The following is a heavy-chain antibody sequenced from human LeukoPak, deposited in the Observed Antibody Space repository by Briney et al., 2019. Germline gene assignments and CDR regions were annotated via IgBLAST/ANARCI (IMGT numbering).Heavy chain of an antibody. Sequence: SETLSLTCAVSGYSISSGYYWGWIRQPPGKGLEWIGSIYHSGSTFYNPSLKSRVTISADTSKNQFSLKLSSVTAADTAVYYCAREYYGSGRAQDIWGQGTLVTVSS. J-gene: IGHJ4*02. CDR1: GYSISSGYY. CDR2: IYHSGST. D-gene: IGHD3-10*01. CDR3: AREYYGSGRAQDI. V-gene: IGHV4-38-2*01.